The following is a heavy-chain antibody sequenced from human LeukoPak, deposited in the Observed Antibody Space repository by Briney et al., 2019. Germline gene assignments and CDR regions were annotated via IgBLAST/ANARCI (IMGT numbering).Heavy chain of an antibody. CDR1: GFTFSSYA. CDR3: AKDREYSSSSHIYYYYYYMDV. J-gene: IGHJ6*03. D-gene: IGHD6-6*01. Sequence: PGGSLRLSCAASGFTFSSYAMSWVRQAPGKGLEWVPAISGSGGSTYYADSVKGRFTISRDNSKNTLYLQMNSLRAEDTAVYYCAKDREYSSSSHIYYYYYYMDVWGKGTTVTVSS. CDR2: ISGSGGST. V-gene: IGHV3-23*01.